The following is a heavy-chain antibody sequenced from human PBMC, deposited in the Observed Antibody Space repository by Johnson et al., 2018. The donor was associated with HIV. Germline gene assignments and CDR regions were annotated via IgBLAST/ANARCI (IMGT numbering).Heavy chain of an antibody. V-gene: IGHV3-30-3*01. CDR2: ISYDGSNK. Sequence: QVQLVESGGGVVQPGRSLRLSCAASGFTFSSYAMHWVRQAPGKGLEWVAVISYDGSNKYYADSVKGRFTISRDNSKNTLYLQMNSLRAEDTAVYYCARDGDEFGDGYNRTEIWGQGTMVTVSS. CDR3: ARDGDEFGDGYNRTEI. D-gene: IGHD5-24*01. CDR1: GFTFSSYA. J-gene: IGHJ3*02.